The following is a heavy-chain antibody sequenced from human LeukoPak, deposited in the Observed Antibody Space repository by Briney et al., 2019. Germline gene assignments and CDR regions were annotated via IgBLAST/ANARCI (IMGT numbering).Heavy chain of an antibody. CDR3: ARDLFH. CDR1: GFTVSANY. Sequence: PGGSLRLSCAASGFTVSANYMSWVRQPPGKGLEWVSVINSGGSTNYAESVKGRFTISRDNSKNTLYLQMSSLRAEDTAVYYCARDLFHWGEGTLVTVSS. D-gene: IGHD2-21*01. CDR2: INSGGST. V-gene: IGHV3-53*01. J-gene: IGHJ4*02.